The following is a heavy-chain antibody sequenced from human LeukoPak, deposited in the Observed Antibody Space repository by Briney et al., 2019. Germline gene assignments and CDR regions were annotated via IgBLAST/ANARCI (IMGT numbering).Heavy chain of an antibody. CDR2: ISSNGGVT. CDR1: GFTFSDYY. V-gene: IGHV3-11*04. J-gene: IGHJ4*02. CDR3: ARRQEYCSSTRCYFHYFDY. D-gene: IGHD2-2*01. Sequence: GGSLRLSCEASGFTFSDYYMSWIRQAPGKGLEWVSYISSNGGVTYDADSVKGRFTISRDNAKNSLFLQMNSLRAEDTAVYYCARRQEYCSSTRCYFHYFDYWGQGTLVTVSS.